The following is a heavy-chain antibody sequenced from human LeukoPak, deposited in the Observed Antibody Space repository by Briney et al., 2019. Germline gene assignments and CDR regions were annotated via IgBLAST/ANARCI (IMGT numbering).Heavy chain of an antibody. J-gene: IGHJ2*01. Sequence: GAALEISYKGSGSGFTSYWIGWVRPIPGKGLEWMGIIYPGDSDTRYSPSFQGQVTISADKSISTAYLQWSSLKASDTAMYYCARPHYYGSGSYFFDLWGRGTLVTVSS. CDR2: IYPGDSDT. D-gene: IGHD3-10*01. V-gene: IGHV5-51*01. CDR1: GSGFTSYW. CDR3: ARPHYYGSGSYFFDL.